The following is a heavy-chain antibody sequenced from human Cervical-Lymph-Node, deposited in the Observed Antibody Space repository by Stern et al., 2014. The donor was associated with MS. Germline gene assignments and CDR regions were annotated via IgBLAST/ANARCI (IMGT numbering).Heavy chain of an antibody. D-gene: IGHD6-6*01. CDR1: GFSLTTSGMC. CDR3: ARLYSSSSFADAFDI. V-gene: IGHV2-70*01. J-gene: IGHJ3*02. CDR2: IDWDDDK. Sequence: QVTLKESGPALVKPTQTLTLTCTFSGFSLTTSGMCVSWIRQPPGKALEWLAFIDWDDDKSYNTSLKTRLTISKDTSKNQVVLTMTNMDPVDTATYYCARLYSSSSFADAFDIWGQGTMVTVSS.